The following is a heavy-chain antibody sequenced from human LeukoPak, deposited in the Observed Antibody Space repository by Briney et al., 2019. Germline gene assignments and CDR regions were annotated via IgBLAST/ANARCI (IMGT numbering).Heavy chain of an antibody. CDR3: TRLIMSSIYYYYMDV. V-gene: IGHV4-34*03. J-gene: IGHJ6*03. D-gene: IGHD3-10*01. CDR2: INHSGGT. CDR1: GGSFSGYY. Sequence: SETLSLTCAVYGGSFSGYYWSWIRQPPGKGLEWIGEINHSGGTNYNPSLKSRVTISVDTSKNQFSLKLSSVTAADTAVYYCTRLIMSSIYYYYMDVWGKGTTVTVSS.